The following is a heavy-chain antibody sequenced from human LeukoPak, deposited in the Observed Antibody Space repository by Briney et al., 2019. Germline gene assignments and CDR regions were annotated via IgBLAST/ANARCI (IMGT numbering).Heavy chain of an antibody. D-gene: IGHD1-26*01. V-gene: IGHV3-7*02. Sequence: GGSLRLSCAASGFSFSSYWMNWVRQAPGKGLEWVANIKEDGSEKYYVDSVKGRFTISRENAKNSLYLKMKSLRAEDTAVYHGVPGNHWGQGTRVTVSS. J-gene: IGHJ5*02. CDR1: GFSFSSYW. CDR2: IKEDGSEK. CDR3: VPGNH.